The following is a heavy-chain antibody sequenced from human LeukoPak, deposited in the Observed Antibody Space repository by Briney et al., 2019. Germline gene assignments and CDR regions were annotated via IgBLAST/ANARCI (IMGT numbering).Heavy chain of an antibody. CDR2: IYNDGRT. D-gene: IGHD3-22*01. Sequence: HPGGSLRLSCAASGFIVRSNYMSWFRRAPGKGLEWASVIYNDGRTYYADSVKGRFIISKDNSKNTLYLQMNSLRTEDTAVYYCAKDLYYYDSSGYGDAFMTDNGDAFDIWGQGTMVTVSS. V-gene: IGHV3-53*01. CDR3: AKDLYYYDSSGYGDAFMTDNGDAFDI. J-gene: IGHJ3*02. CDR1: GFIVRSNY.